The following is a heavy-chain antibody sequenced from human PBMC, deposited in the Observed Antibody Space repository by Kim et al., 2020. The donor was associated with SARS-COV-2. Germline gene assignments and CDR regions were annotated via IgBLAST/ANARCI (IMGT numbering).Heavy chain of an antibody. CDR3: ARGGLVRGSYYFLVY. V-gene: IGHV4-59*09. J-gene: IGHJ4*02. Sequence: PSLKSRVPISVDTSKNQFSLKLSSVTAADTAVYYCARGGLVRGSYYFLVYWGQGTLVTVSS. D-gene: IGHD3-10*01.